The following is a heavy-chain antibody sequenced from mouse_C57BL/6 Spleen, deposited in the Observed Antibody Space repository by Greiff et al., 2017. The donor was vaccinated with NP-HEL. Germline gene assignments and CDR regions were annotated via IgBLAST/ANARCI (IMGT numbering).Heavy chain of an antibody. Sequence: QVQLQQPGAELVKPGASVKLSCKASGYTFTSYWMQWVKQRPGQGLEWIGEIDPSDSYTNYNQKIKGKATLTVDTSSSTAYMQLSSLTSEDSAVYYCARRVLRGYFDVWGTGTTVTVSS. J-gene: IGHJ1*03. CDR3: ARRVLRGYFDV. D-gene: IGHD1-1*01. V-gene: IGHV1-50*01. CDR2: IDPSDSYT. CDR1: GYTFTSYW.